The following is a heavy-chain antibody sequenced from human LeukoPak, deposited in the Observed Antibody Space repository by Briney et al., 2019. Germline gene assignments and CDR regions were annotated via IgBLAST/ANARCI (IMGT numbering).Heavy chain of an antibody. CDR3: ARHGHDFWSGYYWDYFDY. Sequence: PSETLSLTCTVSGGSISSSSYYWGWIRQPPGKGLEWIGSIYYSGSTNYNPSLKSRVTISVDTSKNQFSLKLSSVTAADTAVYYCARHGHDFWSGYYWDYFDYWGQGTLVTVSS. J-gene: IGHJ4*02. CDR1: GGSISSSSYY. CDR2: IYYSGST. D-gene: IGHD3-3*01. V-gene: IGHV4-39*01.